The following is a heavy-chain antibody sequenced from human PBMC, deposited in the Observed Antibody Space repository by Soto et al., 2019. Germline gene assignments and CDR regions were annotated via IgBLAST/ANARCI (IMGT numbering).Heavy chain of an antibody. CDR3: AKGDGRIGPRHFDD. Sequence: QLLESGGGLVQPGGSLRLSCAASGFTFSDYAMSWVRQAPGKGLEWVSSISSGGGSPYYADSVKGRFTISRNNSKNTLFLQMNNLRAEDTAIYYCAKGDGRIGPRHFDDWGQGTLVTVSS. CDR2: ISSGGGSP. CDR1: GFTFSDYA. J-gene: IGHJ4*02. V-gene: IGHV3-23*01. D-gene: IGHD2-21*01.